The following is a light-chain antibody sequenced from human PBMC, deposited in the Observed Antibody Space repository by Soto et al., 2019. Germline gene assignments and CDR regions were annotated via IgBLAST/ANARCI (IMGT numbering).Light chain of an antibody. CDR1: QSVRNY. CDR2: DVS. V-gene: IGKV3-20*01. CDR3: QQYGSSPRT. J-gene: IGKJ1*01. Sequence: EIVLTQSPGTLSLSPGERVTLSCTASQSVRNYLAWYQQKPGQAPRLLIYDVSSRATDIPARFSGSGFGTDFTLTISSLEPEDFAVYYCQQYGSSPRTFGQGTKVDIK.